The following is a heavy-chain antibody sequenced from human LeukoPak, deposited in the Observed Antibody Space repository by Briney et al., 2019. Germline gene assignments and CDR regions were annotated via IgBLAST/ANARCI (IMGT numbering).Heavy chain of an antibody. Sequence: SETLSLTCTVSGGSISSGDYYWSWIRQPPGKGLEWIGYIYYSGSTYYNPSLKSRVTISVDTSKNQFSLKLSSVTAADTAVYYCARHRRDTPITMVRVKSTQNIYWYFDLWGRGTLVTVSS. CDR1: GGSISSGDYY. D-gene: IGHD3-10*01. CDR3: ARHRRDTPITMVRVKSTQNIYWYFDL. J-gene: IGHJ2*01. V-gene: IGHV4-30-4*08. CDR2: IYYSGST.